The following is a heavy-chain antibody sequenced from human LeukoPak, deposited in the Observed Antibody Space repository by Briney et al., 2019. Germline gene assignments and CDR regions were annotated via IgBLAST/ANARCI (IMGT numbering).Heavy chain of an antibody. CDR2: IYHSGST. D-gene: IGHD3-3*01. CDR1: GYSISSGYY. Sequence: SETLSLTCTVSGYSISSGYYWGWIRQPPGKGLEWIGSIYHSGSTYYNPSLKSRVTISVDTSKNQFSLKLSSVTAADTAVYYCAGSSGFLEWYPDYWGQGTLVTVSS. CDR3: AGSSGFLEWYPDY. J-gene: IGHJ4*02. V-gene: IGHV4-38-2*02.